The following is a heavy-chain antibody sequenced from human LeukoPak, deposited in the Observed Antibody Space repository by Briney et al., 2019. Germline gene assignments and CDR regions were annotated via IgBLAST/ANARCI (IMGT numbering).Heavy chain of an antibody. CDR1: GGSISSGGYY. J-gene: IGHJ5*02. CDR2: IYHSGST. CDR3: ARVEWELHWFDP. V-gene: IGHV4-30-2*01. D-gene: IGHD1-26*01. Sequence: SETLSLTCTVSGGSISSGGYYWSWIRQPPGKGLEWIGYIYHSGSTYYNPSLKSRVTISVDRSKNQFSLKLSSVTAADTAVYYCARVEWELHWFDPWGQGTLVTVSS.